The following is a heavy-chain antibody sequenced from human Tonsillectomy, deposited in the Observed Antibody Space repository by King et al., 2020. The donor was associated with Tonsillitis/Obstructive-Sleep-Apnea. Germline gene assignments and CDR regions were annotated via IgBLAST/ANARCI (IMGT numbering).Heavy chain of an antibody. D-gene: IGHD3-3*01. J-gene: IGHJ4*02. V-gene: IGHV4-59*01. CDR2: VYYSGST. Sequence: QLQESGPGLVKPSETLSLTCTVSGGSISGYYWSWIRPPPGKGLEWIGYVYYSGSTNYNPSLKSRVTISVDTSENQFSLKLSSVTAADTAVYYCARNFYDFWSGYTYYFDYWGQGTLVTVSS. CDR1: GGSISGYY. CDR3: ARNFYDFWSGYTYYFDY.